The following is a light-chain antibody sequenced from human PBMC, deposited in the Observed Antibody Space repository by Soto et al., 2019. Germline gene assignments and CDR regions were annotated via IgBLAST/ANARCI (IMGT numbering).Light chain of an antibody. CDR2: DAS. V-gene: IGKV3-20*01. CDR1: QSISSTY. J-gene: IGKJ2*01. Sequence: EIVLTQSPGTLSLSPGERATLSCRASQSISSTYLTWYHQRPGQVPRLLIYDASRRATGIPDRFSGSGSGTDFSLTISRLEPEDFAVYYCQHYNYWPYTFGQGTKVDIK. CDR3: QHYNYWPYT.